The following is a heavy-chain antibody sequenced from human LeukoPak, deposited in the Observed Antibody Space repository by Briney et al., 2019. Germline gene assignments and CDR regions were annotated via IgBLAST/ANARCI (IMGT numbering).Heavy chain of an antibody. CDR1: GFTFSSYG. J-gene: IGHJ4*02. CDR3: ARAAYSSSPDY. D-gene: IGHD6-13*01. Sequence: GGSLRLSCAASGFTFSSYGMHWVRQTPGKGLEGVALISFDGSIEYYVDSVNGRFTISRDNSKNTLFLQMNSLRPEDTAVYYCARAAYSSSPDYWGQGILVTVSS. CDR2: ISFDGSIE. V-gene: IGHV3-30*03.